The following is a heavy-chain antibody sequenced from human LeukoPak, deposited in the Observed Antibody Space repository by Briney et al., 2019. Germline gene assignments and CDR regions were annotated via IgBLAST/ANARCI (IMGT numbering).Heavy chain of an antibody. CDR3: ARSSTRITISSWGAFDI. CDR2: IIPIFGTA. D-gene: IGHD3-9*01. CDR1: GGTFSSYA. Sequence: ASVKVSCKASGGTFSSYAISWVRQAPGQGLEWMGGIIPIFGTANYAQKFQGRVTIPTDESTSTAYMELSSLRSEDTAVYYRARSSTRITISSWGAFDIWGQGTMVTVSS. V-gene: IGHV1-69*05. J-gene: IGHJ3*02.